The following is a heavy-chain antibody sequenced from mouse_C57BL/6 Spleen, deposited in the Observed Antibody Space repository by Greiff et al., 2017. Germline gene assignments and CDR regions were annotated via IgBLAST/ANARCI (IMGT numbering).Heavy chain of an antibody. V-gene: IGHV1-7*01. J-gene: IGHJ4*01. Sequence: QVQLQQSGAELAKPGASVKLSCKASGYTFTSYWMHWVKQRPGQGLEWIGYINPSSGYTKYNQKFKDKATLTADKSSSTAYMQLSSLTYEDSAVYDCATSLVYYDYDEGGMNYWGQGTSVTVSS. CDR3: ATSLVYYDYDEGGMNY. CDR1: GYTFTSYW. CDR2: INPSSGYT. D-gene: IGHD2-4*01.